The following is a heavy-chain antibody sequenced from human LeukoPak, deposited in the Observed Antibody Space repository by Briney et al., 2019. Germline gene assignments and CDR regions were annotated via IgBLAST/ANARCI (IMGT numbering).Heavy chain of an antibody. CDR2: ISYDGSNK. D-gene: IGHD5-12*01. CDR3: ARDLATYYYYGMDV. CDR1: GFTFSSYG. Sequence: GGSLRPSCAASGFTFSSYGMHWVRQAPGKGLEWVAVISYDGSNKYYADSVKGRFTISRDNSKNTLYLQMNSLRAEDTAVYYCARDLATYYYYGMDVWGQGTTVTVSS. V-gene: IGHV3-30*03. J-gene: IGHJ6*02.